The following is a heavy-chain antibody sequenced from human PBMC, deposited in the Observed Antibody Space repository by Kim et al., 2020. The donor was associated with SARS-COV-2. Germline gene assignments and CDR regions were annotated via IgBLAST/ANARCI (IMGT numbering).Heavy chain of an antibody. CDR1: GFSFSGYD. CDR3: ARVGLLGAYNMDV. D-gene: IGHD3-16*01. CDR2: IRSSGSTI. Sequence: GGSLRLSCVVSGFSFSGYDMNWVRQAPGRGLEWVSYIRSSGSTIWYADSVKGRFTISRDNAKNSLYLQMNSLSDEDTAVYYCARVGLLGAYNMDVWGQGTTVTLSS. J-gene: IGHJ6*02. V-gene: IGHV3-48*02.